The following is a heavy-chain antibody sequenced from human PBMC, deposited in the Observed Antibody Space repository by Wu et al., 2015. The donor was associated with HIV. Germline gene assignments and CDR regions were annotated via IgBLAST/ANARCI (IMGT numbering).Heavy chain of an antibody. D-gene: IGHD3-22*01. V-gene: IGHV1-69*05. CDR3: ARVKYYYDSSGYYHARYFQH. Sequence: QVQLVQSGAEVKKPGSSVKVSCKASGGTFSSYAISWVRQAPGQGLEWMGGIIPIFGTANYAQKFQGRVTITTDESTSTAYMELSSLRSEDTAVYYXARVKYYYDSSGYYHARYFQHWGQGTLVTVSS. J-gene: IGHJ1*01. CDR1: GGTFSSYA. CDR2: IIPIFGTA.